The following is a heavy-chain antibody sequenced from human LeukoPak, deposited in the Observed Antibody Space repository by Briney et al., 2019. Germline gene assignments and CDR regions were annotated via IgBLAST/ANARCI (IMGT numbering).Heavy chain of an antibody. J-gene: IGHJ3*02. CDR3: ARAIHCSTTSCRGAFDI. CDR2: IYSGGST. D-gene: IGHD2-2*01. Sequence: PGGSLRLSCAASGFTVSGNYMTWVRQAPGKGLEWVSVIYSGGSTYYADSVKGRFTISRDNSKNTLYLQMNSLRAEDTAVYYCARAIHCSTTSCRGAFDIWGQGTMVTVSS. CDR1: GFTVSGNY. V-gene: IGHV3-53*01.